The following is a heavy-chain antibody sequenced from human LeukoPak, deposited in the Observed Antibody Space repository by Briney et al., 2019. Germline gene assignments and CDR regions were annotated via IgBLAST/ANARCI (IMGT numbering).Heavy chain of an antibody. V-gene: IGHV1-46*01. J-gene: IGHJ4*02. CDR3: ARGRYSSGYYLVDY. CDR2: INPGGSWT. Sequence: ASVKVSCKASGYTFTSYGISWVRQAPGQGLEWMGVINPGGSWTSYAQKFQGRVTMTRDMSTSTDYMELSSLRSEDTAVYYCARGRYSSGYYLVDYWGQGTLVTVSP. D-gene: IGHD3-22*01. CDR1: GYTFTSYG.